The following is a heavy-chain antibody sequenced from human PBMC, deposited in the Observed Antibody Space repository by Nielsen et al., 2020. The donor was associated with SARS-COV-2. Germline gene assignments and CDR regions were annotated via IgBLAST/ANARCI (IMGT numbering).Heavy chain of an antibody. CDR2: MDPTSGKT. CDR3: ARDGPPTNIAVPGSRWFDL. Sequence: ASVKVSCKAFGYSFTSYDINWVRQVPGQGLEWLGWMDPTSGKTGYAQKFQGRVTMTGDSSVSAAYMELSGLRSEDTAMYYCARDGPPTNIAVPGSRWFDLWGQGTLVTVSS. CDR1: GYSFTSYD. V-gene: IGHV1-8*01. D-gene: IGHD6-19*01. J-gene: IGHJ5*02.